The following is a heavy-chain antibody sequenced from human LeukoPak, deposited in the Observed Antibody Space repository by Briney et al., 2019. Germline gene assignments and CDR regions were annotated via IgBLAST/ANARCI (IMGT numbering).Heavy chain of an antibody. CDR1: GDSVSSSGAA. D-gene: IGHD3-10*01. CDR3: ASGNYDFDY. CDR2: TYYRSKWYN. Sequence: SQTLSLTCAISGDSVSSSGAAWSWIRQSPSRGLEWLGRTYYRSKWYNHYAVSVKSRITISPDTSKNQFSLQLDSVTPEDTAVYYCASGNYDFDYWGQVTLVTVSS. J-gene: IGHJ4*02. V-gene: IGHV6-1*01.